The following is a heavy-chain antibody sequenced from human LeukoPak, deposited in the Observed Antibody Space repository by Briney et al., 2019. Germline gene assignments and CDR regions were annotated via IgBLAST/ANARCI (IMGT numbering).Heavy chain of an antibody. CDR3: ARAHPLNYYYDSSGYFFGNMYDY. J-gene: IGHJ4*02. D-gene: IGHD3-22*01. Sequence: SETLSLTCAVYGGSFSGYYWSWIRQPPGKGLEWIGEINHSGSTNYNPSLKSRVTISVDTSKNQFSLKLSSVTAADTAVYYCARAHPLNYYYDSSGYFFGNMYDYWGQGTLVTVSS. CDR1: GGSFSGYY. V-gene: IGHV4-34*01. CDR2: INHSGST.